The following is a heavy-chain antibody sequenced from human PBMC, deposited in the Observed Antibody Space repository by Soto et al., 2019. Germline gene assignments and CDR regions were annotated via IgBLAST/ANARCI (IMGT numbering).Heavy chain of an antibody. V-gene: IGHV3-30-3*01. CDR1: GFPFTSYA. J-gene: IGHJ4*02. CDR2: ISSDGSTI. D-gene: IGHD3-10*01. Sequence: ESGGGVVQPGTSLRLSCAASGFPFTSYAIHWVRQTPEKGLQWMTIISSDGSTIHYVDSVKGRFTISRDNSKNTVYLQMNSLRTDDTAVYYCARGTGSGSFLIDYWGQGTLVTVSS. CDR3: ARGTGSGSFLIDY.